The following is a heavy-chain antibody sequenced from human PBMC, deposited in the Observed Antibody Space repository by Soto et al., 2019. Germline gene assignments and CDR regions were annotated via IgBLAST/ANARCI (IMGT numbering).Heavy chain of an antibody. J-gene: IGHJ4*02. V-gene: IGHV3-9*01. D-gene: IGHD3-16*01. CDR1: GFTFNDYA. CDR3: VKDMRRYAERSDCDH. Sequence: EVQLVESGGALVQPGRSLRLSCAASGFTFNDYAMHWVRQAPGKGLEWVSCISWNSGSIGYADSVKGRFTISRDNAENSLFLRMTSLTTDDTACYCCVKDMRRYAERSDCDHWGQGTRVTVSS. CDR2: ISWNSGSI.